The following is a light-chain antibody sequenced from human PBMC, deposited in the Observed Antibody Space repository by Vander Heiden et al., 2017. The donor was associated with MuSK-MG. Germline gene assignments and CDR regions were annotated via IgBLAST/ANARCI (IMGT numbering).Light chain of an antibody. V-gene: IGKV3-11*01. J-gene: IGKJ4*01. Sequence: EIVLTQSPATLSLSPGERATLSCRASQSVSSHLAWYQQKPGQAPRLLIYAASNRASGIPPRFNGSESGTDFTLTISSLEPEDFAVYFCQQRSYCPNTFGGGTKVDIK. CDR3: QQRSYCPNT. CDR1: QSVSSH. CDR2: AAS.